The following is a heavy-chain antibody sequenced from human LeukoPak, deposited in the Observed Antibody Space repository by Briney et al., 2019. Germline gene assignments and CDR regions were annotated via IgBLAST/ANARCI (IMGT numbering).Heavy chain of an antibody. CDR3: ARDANYYDSSGKTKRAFDI. V-gene: IGHV3-9*03. D-gene: IGHD3-22*01. J-gene: IGHJ3*02. Sequence: GGSLRLSCAVSGFTFSSYAMSWVRQAPGKGLEWVSGISWNSGSIGYADSVKGRFTISRDNAKNSLYLQMNSLRAEDMALYYCARDANYYDSSGKTKRAFDIWGQGTMVTVSS. CDR1: GFTFSSYA. CDR2: ISWNSGSI.